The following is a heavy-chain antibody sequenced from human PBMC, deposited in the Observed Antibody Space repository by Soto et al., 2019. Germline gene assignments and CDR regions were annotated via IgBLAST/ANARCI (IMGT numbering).Heavy chain of an antibody. CDR3: AREGGYDLQNYFDY. J-gene: IGHJ4*02. Sequence: GGSLRLSCAASGVTFSSYGMNWVRQAPGKGLEWVSSISSSSSYIYYADSVKGRFTISRDNAKNSLYLQMNSRRAEDTAVYYCAREGGYDLQNYFDYWGQGTLVTVSS. V-gene: IGHV3-21*01. CDR1: GVTFSSYG. D-gene: IGHD5-12*01. CDR2: ISSSSSYI.